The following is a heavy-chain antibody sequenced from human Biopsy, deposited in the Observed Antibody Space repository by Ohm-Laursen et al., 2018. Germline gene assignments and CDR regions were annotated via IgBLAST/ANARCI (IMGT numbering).Heavy chain of an antibody. J-gene: IGHJ4*02. CDR1: GFSFSTYG. CDR2: IWYDGTNK. V-gene: IGHV3-33*07. Sequence: SLRLSCSASGFSFSTYGIYWVRQAPGKGLEWVAAIWYDGTNKYYAESVKGRLTISRDNSKNTLYLQMNSPRVEDTAVYFCARGGPHVRAGGSAFDYWGQGTLVTVSS. D-gene: IGHD2-2*01. CDR3: ARGGPHVRAGGSAFDY.